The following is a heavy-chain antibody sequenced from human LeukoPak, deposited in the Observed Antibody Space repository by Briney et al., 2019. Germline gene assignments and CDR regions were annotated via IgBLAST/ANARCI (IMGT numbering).Heavy chain of an antibody. J-gene: IGHJ3*02. CDR3: ARDIYDSSGLDAFDI. CDR1: GGSISSYY. D-gene: IGHD3-22*01. Sequence: SETLSLTCTVSGGSISSYYWSWIRQPPGKGLEWIGYIYYSGSTNYNPSLKSRVTMSVDTSKNQFSLKLSSVTAADTAVYYCARDIYDSSGLDAFDIWGQGTMVTVSS. V-gene: IGHV4-59*12. CDR2: IYYSGST.